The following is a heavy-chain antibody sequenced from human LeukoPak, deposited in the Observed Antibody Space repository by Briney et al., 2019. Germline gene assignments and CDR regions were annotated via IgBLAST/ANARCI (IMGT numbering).Heavy chain of an antibody. CDR1: GYTFTSYS. V-gene: IGHV1-18*01. CDR2: ISAYNGNT. CDR3: ARDQSYGSGSPFAY. D-gene: IGHD3-10*01. Sequence: GASVKVSCKASGYTFTSYSISWVRQAPGQGLEWMGWISAYNGNTNYAQKLQGRVTMTTDTSTSTAYMELRSLRPDDTAVYYCARDQSYGSGSPFAYWGQGTLVTVSS. J-gene: IGHJ4*02.